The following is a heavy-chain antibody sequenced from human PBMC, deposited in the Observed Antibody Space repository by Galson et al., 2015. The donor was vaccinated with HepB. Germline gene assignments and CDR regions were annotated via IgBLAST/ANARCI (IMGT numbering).Heavy chain of an antibody. CDR3: AKDLAAGRLLWFGKNYGMDV. D-gene: IGHD3-10*01. Sequence: SLRLSCAASGFTFTSYSMHWVRQAPGKGLDWVAVISYDGNIKYYADSVKGRFTISRDNSKDTLYLQMNSLRAEDTAVYYCAKDLAAGRLLWFGKNYGMDVWGQGTTVTVSS. CDR2: ISYDGNIK. CDR1: GFTFTSYS. V-gene: IGHV3-30-3*01. J-gene: IGHJ6*02.